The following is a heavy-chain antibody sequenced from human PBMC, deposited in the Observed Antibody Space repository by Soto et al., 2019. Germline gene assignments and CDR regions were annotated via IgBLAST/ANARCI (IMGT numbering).Heavy chain of an antibody. D-gene: IGHD3-10*01. CDR2: IRSKANSYAT. J-gene: IGHJ5*02. CDR3: TRLYYYGSGSFNWFDP. V-gene: IGHV3-73*01. Sequence: GGSLRLSCAASGFTFSGSAMHWVRQASGKGLEWVGRIRSKANSYATAYAASVKGRFTISRDDSKNTVYLQMNSLKTEDTAVYYCTRLYYYGSGSFNWFDPWGQGTLVTVSS. CDR1: GFTFSGSA.